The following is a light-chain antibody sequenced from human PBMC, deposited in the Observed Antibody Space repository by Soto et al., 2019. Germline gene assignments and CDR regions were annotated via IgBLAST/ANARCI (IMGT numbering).Light chain of an antibody. Sequence: QSVLAQPASVSWSPGQSITISCTGTSSDVGSYNLVSWYQQHPGKAPKLMIYEGSKRPSGVSNRFSGSKSGNTASLTISGLQAEDEADYYCCSYAGSSTYVFGTGTKVNVL. CDR1: SSDVGSYNL. J-gene: IGLJ1*01. V-gene: IGLV2-23*01. CDR3: CSYAGSSTYV. CDR2: EGS.